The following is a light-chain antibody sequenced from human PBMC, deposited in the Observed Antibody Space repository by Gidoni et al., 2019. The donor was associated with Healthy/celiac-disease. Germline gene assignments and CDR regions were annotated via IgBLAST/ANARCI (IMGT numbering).Light chain of an antibody. J-gene: IGKJ5*01. V-gene: IGKV1-8*01. CDR1: QGISSY. CDR3: QQYYSYSIT. Sequence: AIRITQSPSSLSASTGDRVTITCRASQGISSYLAWYQQTPGKAPKLLIYAASTLHSGVPSRFSGSGSGTDFTLTISCLQSEDFATYYCQQYYSYSITFGQGTRLEIK. CDR2: AAS.